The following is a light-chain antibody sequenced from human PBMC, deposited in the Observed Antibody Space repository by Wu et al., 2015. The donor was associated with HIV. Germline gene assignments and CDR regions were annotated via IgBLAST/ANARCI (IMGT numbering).Light chain of an antibody. V-gene: IGKV3-20*01. Sequence: EIVLTQSPATLSLSPGESATLSCRASQNINNYLAWYQQKPGQAPRLLIYDASKRAIGIPARFSGSGSGTDFTLTISRLEPEDFAVFYCQQYGSSPFTVGPGTRVDIK. CDR1: QNINNY. CDR2: DAS. CDR3: QQYGSSPFT. J-gene: IGKJ3*01.